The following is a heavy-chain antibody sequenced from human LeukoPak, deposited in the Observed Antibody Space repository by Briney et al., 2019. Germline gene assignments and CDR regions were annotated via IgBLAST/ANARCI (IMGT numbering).Heavy chain of an antibody. CDR3: ASKWYCGGDCYYQIDF. CDR2: ISSDENNK. D-gene: IGHD2-21*02. V-gene: IGHV3-30*03. Sequence: GGSLRLSCAASGFTFSTYVMHWVRQAPGKGLEWVALISSDENNKYYADSVKGRFAISRDNSKNTLYLQTNSLRAEDTALYYCASKWYCGGDCYYQIDFWGQGTLVTVSS. CDR1: GFTFSTYV. J-gene: IGHJ4*02.